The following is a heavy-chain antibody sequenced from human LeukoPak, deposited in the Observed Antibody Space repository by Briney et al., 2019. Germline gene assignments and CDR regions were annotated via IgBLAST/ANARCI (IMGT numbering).Heavy chain of an antibody. CDR1: GFTFSSYW. D-gene: IGHD2-8*01. CDR3: AKDRPYCTNGVCYGYYFDY. J-gene: IGHJ4*02. Sequence: PGGSLRLSCAASGFTFSSYWMHWVRQAPGKGLVWVSRINSDGSSTSYADSVKGRFTISRDNAKNTLYLQMNSLRAEDTAVYYCAKDRPYCTNGVCYGYYFDYWGQGTLVTVSS. V-gene: IGHV3-74*01. CDR2: INSDGSST.